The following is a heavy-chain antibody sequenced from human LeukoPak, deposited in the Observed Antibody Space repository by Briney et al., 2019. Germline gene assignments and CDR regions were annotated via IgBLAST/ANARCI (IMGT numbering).Heavy chain of an antibody. CDR3: ARGECSGGSCSTHNYYYYYMDV. J-gene: IGHJ6*03. CDR1: GGSISSYY. CDR2: IYTSGST. Sequence: SETLSLTCTVSGGSISSYYWSWIRQPAGKGLEWIGRIYTSGSTNYNPSLKSRVTMSVDTSKNQFSLKLSSVTAAETAVYYCARGECSGGSCSTHNYYYYYMDVWGKGTTVTVSS. D-gene: IGHD2-15*01. V-gene: IGHV4-4*07.